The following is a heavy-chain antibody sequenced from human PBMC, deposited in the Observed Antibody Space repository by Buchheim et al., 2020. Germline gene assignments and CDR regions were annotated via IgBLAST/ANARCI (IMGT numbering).Heavy chain of an antibody. Sequence: EVQVLESGGGLVQPGGSLRLSCAVSGYSFSNFAMNWVRQAPGKGLEWVSMISLSGSGTYYADSVKGRFTISRDNSKSTLYLQMNTLRVEDTAVYYCAKGYSATDMWGQGT. CDR3: AKGYSATDM. CDR2: ISLSGSGT. V-gene: IGHV3-23*01. J-gene: IGHJ3*02. D-gene: IGHD4-11*01. CDR1: GYSFSNFA.